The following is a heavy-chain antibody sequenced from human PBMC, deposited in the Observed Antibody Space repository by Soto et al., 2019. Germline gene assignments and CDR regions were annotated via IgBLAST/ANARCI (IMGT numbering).Heavy chain of an antibody. Sequence: VQLQESGPGLVSASETLSLTCTVSGGSISSGNFYWRWIRQPPGKVLEWIGYIYFSGRTSYSSSTRRPLTIPLNTSNNQFSLTLPSFPAADTAVYCCTHNSHGGKTYLYLWSQGALVSVSS. CDR3: THNSHGGKTYLYL. CDR2: IYFSGRT. CDR1: GGSISSGNFY. J-gene: IGHJ4*02. V-gene: IGHV4-31*01. D-gene: IGHD3-16*01.